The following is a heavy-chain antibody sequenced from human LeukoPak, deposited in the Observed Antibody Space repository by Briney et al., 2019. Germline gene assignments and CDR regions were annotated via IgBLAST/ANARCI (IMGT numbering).Heavy chain of an antibody. CDR2: IYYSGST. Sequence: SETLSLTCTVSGGSISRYYWSWIRQPPGKGLEWIGYIYYSGSTNYNPSLKSRVTISVDTSKNQFSLKLSSVTAADTAVYYCARARGTETMVRGVINEFDYWGQGTLVTVSS. CDR1: GGSISRYY. V-gene: IGHV4-59*01. D-gene: IGHD3-10*01. J-gene: IGHJ4*02. CDR3: ARARGTETMVRGVINEFDY.